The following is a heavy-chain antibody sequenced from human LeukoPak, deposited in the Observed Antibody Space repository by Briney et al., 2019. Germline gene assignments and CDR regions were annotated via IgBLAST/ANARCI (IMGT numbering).Heavy chain of an antibody. D-gene: IGHD3-22*01. V-gene: IGHV4-61*02. CDR1: GGSISSGSYY. CDR2: IYTSGST. CDR3: ATDRPYYYDSSGYRQRYYYYYYMDV. Sequence: PSETLSLTCTVSGGSISSGSYYWSWIRQPAGKGLEWIGRIYTSGSTNYNPSLKSRVTISVDTSKNQFSLKLSSVTAADTAVYYCATDRPYYYDSSGYRQRYYYYYYMDVWGKGTTVTVSS. J-gene: IGHJ6*03.